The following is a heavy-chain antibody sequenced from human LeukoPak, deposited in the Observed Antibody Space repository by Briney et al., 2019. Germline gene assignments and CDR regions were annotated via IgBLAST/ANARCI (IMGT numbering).Heavy chain of an antibody. CDR1: GFTFSSYA. Sequence: PGGSLRLSCAASGFTFSSYAMSWVRQAPGKGLEWVSSISSSSSYIYYADSVKGRFTISRDNSKNSLYLQMNSLRTEDTALYYCAKDMQDIVVGSLGYWGQGTLVTVSS. CDR3: AKDMQDIVVGSLGY. D-gene: IGHD2-15*01. V-gene: IGHV3-21*04. CDR2: ISSSSSYI. J-gene: IGHJ4*02.